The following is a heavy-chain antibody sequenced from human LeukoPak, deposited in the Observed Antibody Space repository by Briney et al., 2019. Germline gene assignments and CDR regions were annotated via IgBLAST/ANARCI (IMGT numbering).Heavy chain of an antibody. CDR1: GGSISSYY. CDR2: IYYGGST. D-gene: IGHD3-22*01. CDR3: ARDYDDAFDI. J-gene: IGHJ3*02. Sequence: SETLSLTCTVSGGSISSYYWSWIRQPPGKGLEWIGYIYYGGSTNYNPSLKSRVTISVDTSKNQFSLKLSSVTAADTAVYYCARDYDDAFDIWGQGTMVTVSS. V-gene: IGHV4-59*12.